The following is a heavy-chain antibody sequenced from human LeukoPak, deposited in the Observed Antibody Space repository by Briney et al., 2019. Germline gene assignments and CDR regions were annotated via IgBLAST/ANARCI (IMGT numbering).Heavy chain of an antibody. CDR3: ARSGYNWNDVIFFDY. Sequence: GGSLRLSCAASGFTFSSYAMSWVRQAPGKGLEWVSSISSSSSSIYYADSVKGRFTISRDNAKNSLYLQMNSLRAVYTAVYYCARSGYNWNDVIFFDYWGQGILVTVSS. D-gene: IGHD1-1*01. J-gene: IGHJ4*02. CDR2: ISSSSSSI. V-gene: IGHV3-21*01. CDR1: GFTFSSYA.